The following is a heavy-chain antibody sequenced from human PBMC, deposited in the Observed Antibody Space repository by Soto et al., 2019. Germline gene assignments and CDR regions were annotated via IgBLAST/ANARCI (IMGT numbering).Heavy chain of an antibody. CDR1: GFTFSSYG. CDR3: AKGLWFGELPFDAFDI. J-gene: IGHJ3*02. Sequence: QVQLVESGGGVVQPGRSLRLSCAASGFTFSSYGMHWVRQASGKGLEWVAVISYDGRNKYYADSVKGRFTISRDNSKNPLYLQMNSLRAEDTAVYYCAKGLWFGELPFDAFDIWGQGTMVTVSS. CDR2: ISYDGRNK. D-gene: IGHD3-10*01. V-gene: IGHV3-30*18.